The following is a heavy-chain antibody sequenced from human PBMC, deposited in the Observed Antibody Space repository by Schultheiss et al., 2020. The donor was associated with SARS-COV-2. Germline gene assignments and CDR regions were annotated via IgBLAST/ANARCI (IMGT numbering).Heavy chain of an antibody. V-gene: IGHV3-30-3*01. CDR3: AKDRDVAAPVDVAAPVDLYYFDH. D-gene: IGHD2-2*02. CDR2: ISYDGSNK. Sequence: GGSLRLSCAASGFTFSSYAMHWVRQAPGKGLEWVAVISYDGSNKYYADSVKGRFTISRDNSKNTLFLQMNSLIAEDTAFYYCAKDRDVAAPVDVAAPVDLYYFDHWGQGTLVTVSS. CDR1: GFTFSSYA. J-gene: IGHJ4*02.